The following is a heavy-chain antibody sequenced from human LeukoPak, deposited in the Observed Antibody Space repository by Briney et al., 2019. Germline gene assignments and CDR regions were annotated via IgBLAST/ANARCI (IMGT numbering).Heavy chain of an antibody. D-gene: IGHD3-10*01. CDR1: GGSFSGYY. Sequence: NPSETLSLTCAVYGGSFSGYYWSWIRQPPGKGLEWIGEINHGGSTNYNPSLKSRVTISVDTSKNQFSLKLSSVTAADTAVYYCARGLGITMVRGPELDYWGQGTLVTVSS. CDR2: INHGGST. V-gene: IGHV4-34*01. CDR3: ARGLGITMVRGPELDY. J-gene: IGHJ4*02.